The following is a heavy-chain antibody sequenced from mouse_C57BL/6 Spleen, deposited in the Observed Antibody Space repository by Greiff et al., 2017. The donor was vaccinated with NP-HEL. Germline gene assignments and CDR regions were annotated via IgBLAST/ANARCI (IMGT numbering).Heavy chain of an antibody. CDR1: GYTFTSYT. CDR3: AREVLRYYYYAMDY. Sequence: QVQLQQSGAELARPGASVKMSCKASGYTFTSYTMHWVKQRPGQGLEWIGYLNPSSGYTKYNQKFKDKATLTADKSSSTAYMQLSSLTSEDSAVYYCAREVLRYYYYAMDYWGQGTSVTVSS. CDR2: LNPSSGYT. V-gene: IGHV1-4*01. J-gene: IGHJ4*01. D-gene: IGHD1-1*01.